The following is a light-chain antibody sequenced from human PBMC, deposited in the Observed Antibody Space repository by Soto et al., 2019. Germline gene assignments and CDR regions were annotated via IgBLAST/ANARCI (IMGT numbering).Light chain of an antibody. J-gene: IGLJ2*01. Sequence: QSVLTQPPSASGSPGQSVTISCTGTSSDIGGYNFVSWYQQHPGKAPKLIIYEVSKRPSGVPDRFSGSKSGNTASLTVSGLQADDEADYYCTSYAGSNNPVVFGGGTKVTVL. CDR1: SSDIGGYNF. CDR3: TSYAGSNNPVV. V-gene: IGLV2-8*01. CDR2: EVS.